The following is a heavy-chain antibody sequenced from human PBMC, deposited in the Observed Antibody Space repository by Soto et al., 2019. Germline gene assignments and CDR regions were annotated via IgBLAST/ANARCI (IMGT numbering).Heavy chain of an antibody. J-gene: IGHJ4*02. V-gene: IGHV4-34*01. CDR2: IHHDGST. Sequence: SETLSLTCALSGGSSSSHSKSWVRQPPGKGLEWIGEIHHDGSTNYNPSLKSRVTISGDTSKNHFSLELSSVTAADTAVYYCATYDVGTIIQDYWGQGTLVTVSS. CDR3: ATYDVGTIIQDY. D-gene: IGHD2-21*02. CDR1: GGSSSSHS.